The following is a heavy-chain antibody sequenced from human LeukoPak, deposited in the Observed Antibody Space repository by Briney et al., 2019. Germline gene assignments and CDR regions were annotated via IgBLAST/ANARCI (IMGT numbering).Heavy chain of an antibody. J-gene: IGHJ4*02. CDR2: ISGSGGST. V-gene: IGHV3-23*01. CDR3: AKGRVAFGGVILPFPFDY. D-gene: IGHD3-16*02. Sequence: PGGSLRLSCAASGFTFSSYAMSWVRQAPGKGLEWVSAISGSGGSTYYADYGKGRFTISRDNSKNTLYLQMNSLRAEDTAVYYCAKGRVAFGGVILPFPFDYWGQGTLVTVSS. CDR1: GFTFSSYA.